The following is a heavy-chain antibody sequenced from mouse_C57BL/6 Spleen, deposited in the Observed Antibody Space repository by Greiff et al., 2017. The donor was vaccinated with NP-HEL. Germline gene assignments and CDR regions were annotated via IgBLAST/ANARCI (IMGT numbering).Heavy chain of an antibody. D-gene: IGHD1-1*01. J-gene: IGHJ4*01. V-gene: IGHV5-4*01. Sequence: EVKLQESGGGLVKPGGSLKLSCAASGFTFSSYAMSWVRQTPEKRLEWVATISDGGSYTYYPDNVKGRFTISRDNAKNNLYLQMSHLKSEDTAMYYCARDREDYGSSYPYAMDYWGQGTSVTVSS. CDR2: ISDGGSYT. CDR1: GFTFSSYA. CDR3: ARDREDYGSSYPYAMDY.